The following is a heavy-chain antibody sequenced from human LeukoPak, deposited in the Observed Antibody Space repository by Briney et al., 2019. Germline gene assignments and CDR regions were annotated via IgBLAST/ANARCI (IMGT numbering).Heavy chain of an antibody. CDR2: MNPNSGNT. CDR3: ARVVPAATYYFDY. D-gene: IGHD2-2*01. J-gene: IGHJ4*02. V-gene: IGHV1-8*01. Sequence: ASVTVSCKASGYTFTSYDINWVRQAPGQGLEWMGWMNPNSGNTGYAQKFQGRVTMTRNTSISTAYMELSSLRSEDTAVYYCARVVPAATYYFDYWGQGTLVTVSS. CDR1: GYTFTSYD.